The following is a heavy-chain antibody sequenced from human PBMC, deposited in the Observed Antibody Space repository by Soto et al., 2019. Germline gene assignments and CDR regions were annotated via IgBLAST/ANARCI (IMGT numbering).Heavy chain of an antibody. J-gene: IGHJ6*02. CDR1: GSSVSSPTYD. V-gene: IGHV4-61*01. CDR2: IYYSGST. CDR3: AKTRDNNIKYYYDLDA. Sequence: ETLSLTCTCSGSSVSSPTYDLSWIRQPAGKPLEWIGYIYYSGSTNYNPSLKSRVTISLDTSNDQFSLKLSSVTAADTAVYYCAKTRDNNIKYYYDLDAWGQGTTVTVSS. D-gene: IGHD1-20*01.